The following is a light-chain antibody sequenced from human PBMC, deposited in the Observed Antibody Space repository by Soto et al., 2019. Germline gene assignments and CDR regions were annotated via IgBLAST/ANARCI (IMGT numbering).Light chain of an antibody. V-gene: IGKV3-15*01. CDR3: HQYNHWLTWT. Sequence: EMGMTRSPATLSLSPGQRATLSCRASQSVSSKLAWYQQRPGQAPRLLIYSASTRATGIPARFSGSGSGTEFTLTISSLQSEDFAVYYCHQYNHWLTWTFGQGTKVDIK. CDR2: SAS. J-gene: IGKJ1*01. CDR1: QSVSSK.